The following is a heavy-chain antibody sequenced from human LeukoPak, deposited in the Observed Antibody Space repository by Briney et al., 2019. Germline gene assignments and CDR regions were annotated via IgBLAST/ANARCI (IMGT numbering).Heavy chain of an antibody. CDR3: ARADRWLQSSIDY. J-gene: IGHJ4*02. CDR2: ISYDGSNK. CDR1: EFTFSNYA. D-gene: IGHD5-24*01. V-gene: IGHV3-30-3*01. Sequence: PGGSLRLSCAVSEFTFSNYAMHWVRQAPGKGLEWVAVISYDGSNKYYADSVRGRFTISRDNSKNALYLQMNSLRAEDTALYYCARADRWLQSSIDYWGQGTLVTVSS.